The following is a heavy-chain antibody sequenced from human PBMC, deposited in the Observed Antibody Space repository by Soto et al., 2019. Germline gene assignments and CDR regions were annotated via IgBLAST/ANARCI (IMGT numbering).Heavy chain of an antibody. J-gene: IGHJ5*02. Sequence: QITLKESGPTLVKPTQTLTLTCTFSGFSLTTRGVGVGWIRQPPGKALECLALIYWDDDKRYSPSLQSRLSLTKDTSKNQVALTLTTVDPVDTATYYCAHIPNYYQYDWFDPWGQGTLVSVSS. CDR1: GFSLTTRGVG. CDR2: IYWDDDK. V-gene: IGHV2-5*02. CDR3: AHIPNYYQYDWFDP. D-gene: IGHD3-16*01.